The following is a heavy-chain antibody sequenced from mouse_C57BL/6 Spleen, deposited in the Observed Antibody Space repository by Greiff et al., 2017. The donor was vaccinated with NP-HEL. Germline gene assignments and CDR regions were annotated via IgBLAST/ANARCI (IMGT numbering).Heavy chain of an antibody. CDR2: IYPGDGDT. V-gene: IGHV1-82*01. Sequence: VNVVESGPELVKPGASVKISCKASGYAFSSSWMNWVKQRPGKGLEWIGRIYPGDGDTNYNGKFKGKATLTADKSSSTAYMQLSSLTSEDSAVYFCARRYDYGMDYWGQGTSVTVSS. CDR3: ARRYDYGMDY. J-gene: IGHJ4*01. D-gene: IGHD2-4*01. CDR1: GYAFSSSW.